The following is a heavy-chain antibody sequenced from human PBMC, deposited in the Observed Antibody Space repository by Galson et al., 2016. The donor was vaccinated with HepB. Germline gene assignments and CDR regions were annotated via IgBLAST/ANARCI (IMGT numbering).Heavy chain of an antibody. CDR1: GGTFSSYA. CDR2: IIPIFGTV. CDR3: ASPYYDFWSGYYPSYYYYGMDV. Sequence: SVKVSCKASGGTFSSYAISWVRQAPGQGLEWMGGIIPIFGTVNYAQKFQGRVTITADKSTSTACMELSSLRSEDTAVYYCASPYYDFWSGYYPSYYYYGMDVWGQGTTVTVSS. D-gene: IGHD3-3*01. J-gene: IGHJ6*02. V-gene: IGHV1-69*06.